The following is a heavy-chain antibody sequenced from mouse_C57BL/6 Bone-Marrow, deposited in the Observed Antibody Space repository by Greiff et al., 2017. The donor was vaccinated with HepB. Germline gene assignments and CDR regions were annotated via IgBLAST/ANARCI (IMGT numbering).Heavy chain of an antibody. V-gene: IGHV14-4*01. CDR3: TYYSNYDY. Sequence: EVQLQESGAELVRPGASVKLSCTASGFNIKDDYMHWVKQSPEQGLEWIGWIDPENGDTEYASKFQGKATITADTSSNTAYLQLSSLTSEDTAVYYCTYYSNYDYWGQGTTLTVSS. CDR1: GFNIKDDY. D-gene: IGHD2-5*01. CDR2: IDPENGDT. J-gene: IGHJ2*01.